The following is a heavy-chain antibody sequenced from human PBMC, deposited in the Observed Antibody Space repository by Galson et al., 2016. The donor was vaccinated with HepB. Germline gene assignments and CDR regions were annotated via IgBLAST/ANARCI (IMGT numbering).Heavy chain of an antibody. Sequence: SLRLSCAASGFTFDDYGMTWLRQAPGKGPEYVGDTKYYAESVKGRFTISRDNSNNTMYLQMSRLRTEDTAVYYCIRGTTGTTGLEAWGQGTLVTVSS. D-gene: IGHD1-1*01. CDR2: DTK. CDR1: GFTFDDYG. V-gene: IGHV3-64D*06. J-gene: IGHJ5*02. CDR3: IRGTTGTTGLEA.